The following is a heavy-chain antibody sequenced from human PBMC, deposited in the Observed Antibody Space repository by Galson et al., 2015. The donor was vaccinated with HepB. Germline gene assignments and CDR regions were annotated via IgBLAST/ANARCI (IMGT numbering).Heavy chain of an antibody. CDR3: VRDHSDSRRGWFAP. CDR2: LRYDGNNA. V-gene: IGHV3-74*01. Sequence: SLRLSGAASGFTFSHYWMHWVRQAPGKGLVWVSRLRYDGNNATYADSVKGRFTISRDNAKNTLYLQMSSLRAEDTAVYYCVRDHSDSRRGWFAPWGQGTLVTVSS. CDR1: GFTFSHYW. D-gene: IGHD1-26*01. J-gene: IGHJ5*02.